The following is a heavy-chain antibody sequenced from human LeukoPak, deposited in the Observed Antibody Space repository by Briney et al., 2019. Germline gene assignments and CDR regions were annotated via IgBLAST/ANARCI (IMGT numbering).Heavy chain of an antibody. Sequence: SETLSLTCTVSGVSINSYYWSWIRRPPGKGLEWIAYIYYSGSTSYNPSLKSRVTISVDTSKNQFSLKLNSVTAADTAMYYCARLFHPALSGNYPFDYWGQGTLVTVSS. V-gene: IGHV4-59*01. J-gene: IGHJ4*02. D-gene: IGHD1-26*01. CDR2: IYYSGST. CDR1: GVSINSYY. CDR3: ARLFHPALSGNYPFDY.